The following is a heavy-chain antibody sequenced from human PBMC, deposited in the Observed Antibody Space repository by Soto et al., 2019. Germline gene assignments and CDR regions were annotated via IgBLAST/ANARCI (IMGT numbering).Heavy chain of an antibody. J-gene: IGHJ4*02. CDR2: ISYDGSNK. CDR3: ARGYPMVRGVIPYYFDY. D-gene: IGHD3-10*01. CDR1: GFTFSSYG. Sequence: QVQLVESGGGVVQPGRSLRLSCAASGFTFSSYGMHWVRQAPGKGLEWVAVISYDGSNKYYADSVKGRFTISRDNSKNTLYLQMNSLRAEDTAVYYCARGYPMVRGVIPYYFDYWGQGTLVTVSS. V-gene: IGHV3-30*03.